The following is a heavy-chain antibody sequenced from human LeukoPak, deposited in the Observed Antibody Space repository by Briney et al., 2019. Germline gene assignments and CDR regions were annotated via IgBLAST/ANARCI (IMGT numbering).Heavy chain of an antibody. CDR3: AKPSEIYGDSYFDY. D-gene: IGHD4-17*01. Sequence: GGSLRLSCSASGFTFSSYAMHWVRQAPGKGLEWVAFIQLDGTNKYYADSLKGRFTISRDNSRNTLHLQMNSLKAEDTAVYYCAKPSEIYGDSYFDYWGQGTLVTVSS. V-gene: IGHV3-30*02. CDR1: GFTFSSYA. CDR2: IQLDGTNK. J-gene: IGHJ4*02.